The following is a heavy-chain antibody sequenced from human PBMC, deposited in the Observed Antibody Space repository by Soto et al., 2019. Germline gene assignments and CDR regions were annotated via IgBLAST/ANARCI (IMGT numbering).Heavy chain of an antibody. CDR3: ARDGGYYDSSGYYKGIDY. CDR2: ISSSGSTI. J-gene: IGHJ4*02. Sequence: PGGSLRLSCAASGFTFSDYYMSWIRQAPGKGLEWVSYISSSGSTIYYADSVKGRFTISRDNAKNSLYLQMNSLRAEDTAVYYCARDGGYYDSSGYYKGIDYWGQGTLVTVSS. V-gene: IGHV3-11*01. D-gene: IGHD3-22*01. CDR1: GFTFSDYY.